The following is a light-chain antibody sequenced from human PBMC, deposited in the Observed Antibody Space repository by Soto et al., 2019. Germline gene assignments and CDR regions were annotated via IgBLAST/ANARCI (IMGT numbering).Light chain of an antibody. Sequence: QSALTQPASGSGSPGQSITISCTGTTSDVGGYNFVSWYQQFPGKAPKLMIYEVTNRPSGVSNRFSGSKSGNTASLTISGLQAEDEADYYCSSYVSSSTWVFGGGTKLTVL. CDR2: EVT. CDR1: TSDVGGYNF. V-gene: IGLV2-14*01. J-gene: IGLJ3*02. CDR3: SSYVSSSTWV.